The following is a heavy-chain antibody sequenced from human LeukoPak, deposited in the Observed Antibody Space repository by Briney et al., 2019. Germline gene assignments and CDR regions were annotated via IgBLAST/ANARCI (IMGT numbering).Heavy chain of an antibody. CDR2: IYTSGST. V-gene: IGHV4-61*02. CDR3: ARGIAYYYDSSTLPFDY. D-gene: IGHD3-22*01. J-gene: IGHJ4*02. Sequence: SQTLSLTCTVSGGSISSGSYYWSWIRQPAGKGLEWIGRIYTSGSTNYNPSLKSRVTISVDTSKNQFSLKLSSVTAADTAVYYCARGIAYYYDSSTLPFDYWGQGTLVTVSS. CDR1: GGSISSGSYY.